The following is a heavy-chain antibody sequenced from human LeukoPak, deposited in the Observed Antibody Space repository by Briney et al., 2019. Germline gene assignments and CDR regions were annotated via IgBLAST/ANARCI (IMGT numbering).Heavy chain of an antibody. J-gene: IGHJ3*02. CDR1: GYTFTSYG. V-gene: IGHV1-18*01. CDR2: ISAYNGNT. Sequence: ASVKVSCKASGYTFTSYGISWVRQAPGQGLEWMGWISAYNGNTNYAQKLQGRVTMTTDTSTSTAYMELRSLRSDDTAVYHCARDPYNWNDGAFDIWGQGTMVTVSS. D-gene: IGHD1-20*01. CDR3: ARDPYNWNDGAFDI.